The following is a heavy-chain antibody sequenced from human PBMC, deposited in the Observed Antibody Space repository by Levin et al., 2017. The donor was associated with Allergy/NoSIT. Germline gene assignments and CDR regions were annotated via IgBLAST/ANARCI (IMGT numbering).Heavy chain of an antibody. CDR1: GFTFSNY. J-gene: IGHJ4*02. CDR2: VYSDGTIT. CDR3: ARGGCSSTSCLDN. D-gene: IGHD2-2*01. Sequence: SCAASGFTFSNYMHWVRQAPGKGLEWVSRVYSDGTITDYADSVKGRFTISRDNARNTLYLQMNSLRAEDTAVYYCARGGCSSTSCLDNWGQGILVTVSS. V-gene: IGHV3-74*01.